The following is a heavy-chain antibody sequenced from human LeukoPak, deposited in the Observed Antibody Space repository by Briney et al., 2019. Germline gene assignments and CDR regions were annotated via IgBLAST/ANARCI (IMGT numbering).Heavy chain of an antibody. CDR3: AKLLRDVTIYDF. J-gene: IGHJ4*03. CDR1: GFTFSSYW. V-gene: IGHV3-74*01. D-gene: IGHD5-24*01. CDR2: INSDGSST. Sequence: PGGSLRLSCAASGFTFSSYWMHWVRQAPGKGLVWVSRINSDGSSTTYADSVKGRFTISRDNAKNTLYLQMNSPRAEDTAVYYCAKLLRDVTIYDFWGHGDLVTVSS.